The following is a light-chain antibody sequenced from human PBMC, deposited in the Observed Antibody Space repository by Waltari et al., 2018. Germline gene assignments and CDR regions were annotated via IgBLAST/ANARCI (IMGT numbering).Light chain of an antibody. J-gene: IGKJ4*01. Sequence: DIQMTQSPSSLSASIGDRVTITCRASENVNNYLNWYQQKPGKAPKLLIYKASTLQSGVPSRCSGSGSGTDYSFTISSLQSEDVATYYCQQNNVTPLTFGGGTKVEIK. CDR3: QQNNVTPLT. CDR2: KAS. V-gene: IGKV1-39*01. CDR1: ENVNNY.